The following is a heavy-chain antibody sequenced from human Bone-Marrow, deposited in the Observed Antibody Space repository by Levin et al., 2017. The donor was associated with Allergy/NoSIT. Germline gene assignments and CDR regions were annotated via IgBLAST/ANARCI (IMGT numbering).Heavy chain of an antibody. CDR3: AKATGYATGKGYFQH. CDR2: ISWNSGTI. CDR1: GFNFDNYA. Sequence: PGGSLRLSCAASGFNFDNYAMHWVRLVPGKGLEWVSGISWNSGTIGYADSVKGRFTISRDSAKSSLYLEMNSLRAEDAALYYCAKATGYATGKGYFQHWGQGTLVTLSS. D-gene: IGHD1-1*01. V-gene: IGHV3-9*01. J-gene: IGHJ1*01.